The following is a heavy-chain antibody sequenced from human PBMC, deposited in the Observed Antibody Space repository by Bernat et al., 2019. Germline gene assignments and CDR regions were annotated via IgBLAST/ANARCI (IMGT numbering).Heavy chain of an antibody. V-gene: IGHV3-30*19. J-gene: IGHJ6*02. CDR3: ARGSHRPTWIQDYYYGMDV. CDR2: IWYDGSNK. D-gene: IGHD5-18*01. Sequence: QVQLVESGGGVVQPGRSLRLSCAASGFTFSSYGMHWVRQAPGKGLEGVAVIWYDGSNKYYADSVKGRFTISRDNSKNTLYLKMNSLRAEDTAVYYCARGSHRPTWIQDYYYGMDVWGQGTTVTVSS. CDR1: GFTFSSYG.